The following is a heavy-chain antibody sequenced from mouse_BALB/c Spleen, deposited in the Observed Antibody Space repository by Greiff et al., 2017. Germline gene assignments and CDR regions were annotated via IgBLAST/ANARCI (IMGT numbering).Heavy chain of an antibody. CDR3: ARDSSGYGGFAY. CDR1: GYAFSSSW. J-gene: IGHJ3*01. CDR2: IYPGDGDT. V-gene: IGHV1-80*01. Sequence: VQLQQSGAELVRSGASVKISCKASGYAFSSSWMNWVKQRPGQGLEWIGRIYPGDGDTNYNGKFKGKATLTADKSSSTAYMQLSSLTSVDSAVYFCARDSSGYGGFAYWGQGTLVTVSA. D-gene: IGHD3-2*01.